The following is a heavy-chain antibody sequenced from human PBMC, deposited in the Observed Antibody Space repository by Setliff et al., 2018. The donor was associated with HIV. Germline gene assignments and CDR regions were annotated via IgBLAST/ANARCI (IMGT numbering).Heavy chain of an antibody. Sequence: GGSLRLSCEASGFTFSSYWMSWVRQAPGKGLEWVANINQDASKKYYVDSVKGRFTISRDNAKNSLSLQMNSLRVEDTAVYYCAKDAGSYSYVHEYFQHWGQGTLVTVSS. D-gene: IGHD5-18*01. CDR2: INQDASKK. CDR3: AKDAGSYSYVHEYFQH. V-gene: IGHV3-7*03. J-gene: IGHJ1*01. CDR1: GFTFSSYW.